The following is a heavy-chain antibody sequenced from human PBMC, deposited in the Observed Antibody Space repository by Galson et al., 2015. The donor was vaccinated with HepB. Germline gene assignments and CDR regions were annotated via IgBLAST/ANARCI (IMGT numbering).Heavy chain of an antibody. CDR3: AKDRSGSYGGGMYV. CDR2: ISWNSGSI. V-gene: IGHV3-9*01. D-gene: IGHD1-26*01. Sequence: SLRLSCAASGFTFDDYAMHWVRQAPGKGLEWVSGISWNSGSIGYADSVKGRFTISRDNAKNSLYLQMNSLRAEDTALYYCAKDRSGSYGGGMYVWGQGTTVTVSS. CDR1: GFTFDDYA. J-gene: IGHJ6*02.